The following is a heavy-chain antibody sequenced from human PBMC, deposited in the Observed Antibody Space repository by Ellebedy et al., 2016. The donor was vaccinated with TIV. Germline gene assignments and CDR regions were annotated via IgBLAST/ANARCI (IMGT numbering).Heavy chain of an antibody. Sequence: ASVKVSCXASGYTFTSYYMHWVRQAPGQGLEWMGWINPNSGGTNYAQKFQGRVTMTTDTSTSTAYMELRSLRSDDTAVYYCAREGDYNDYNWFDPWGQGTPVTVSS. CDR1: GYTFTSYY. CDR3: AREGDYNDYNWFDP. D-gene: IGHD4-17*01. J-gene: IGHJ5*02. V-gene: IGHV1-2*02. CDR2: INPNSGGT.